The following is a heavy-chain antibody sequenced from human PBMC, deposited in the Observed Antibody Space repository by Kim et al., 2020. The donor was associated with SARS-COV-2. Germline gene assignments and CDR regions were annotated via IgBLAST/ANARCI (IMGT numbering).Heavy chain of an antibody. Sequence: SETLSLTCAVYGGSFSGYYWSWIRQPPGKGLEWIGEINHSGSTNYNPSLKSRVTISVDTSKNQFSLKLSSVTAADTAVYYCARGRGVVTSRYYYYGMDVWGQGTTVTVSS. D-gene: IGHD2-21*02. CDR1: GGSFSGYY. CDR3: ARGRGVVTSRYYYYGMDV. J-gene: IGHJ6*02. CDR2: INHSGST. V-gene: IGHV4-34*01.